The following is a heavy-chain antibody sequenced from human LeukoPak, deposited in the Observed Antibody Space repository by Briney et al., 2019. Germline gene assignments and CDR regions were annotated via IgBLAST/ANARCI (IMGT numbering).Heavy chain of an antibody. CDR1: GYTFTGYY. CDR3: ARTTMVRGGDYYYYMDV. CDR2: MNPNSGNT. J-gene: IGHJ6*03. V-gene: IGHV1-8*02. Sequence: ASVKVSCKASGYTFTGYYMHWVRQAPGQGLEWMGWMNPNSGNTGYAQKFQGRVTMTRNTSISTAYMELSSLRSEDTAVYYCARTTMVRGGDYYYYMDVWGKGTTVTISS. D-gene: IGHD3-10*01.